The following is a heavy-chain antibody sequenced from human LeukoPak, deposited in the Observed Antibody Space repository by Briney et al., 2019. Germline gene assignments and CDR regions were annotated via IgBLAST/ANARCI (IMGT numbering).Heavy chain of an antibody. D-gene: IGHD6-19*01. CDR3: ARVVGERWLANYYYYGMDV. Sequence: ASVKVSCKASGYTFTSYGISWVRQAPGQGLEWMGWISAYNGNTNYAQKLQGRVTMTTDTSTSTAYMELRSLRSDDTAVYYCARVVGERWLANYYYYGMDVWGQGTTVTVSS. CDR2: ISAYNGNT. J-gene: IGHJ6*02. CDR1: GYTFTSYG. V-gene: IGHV1-18*01.